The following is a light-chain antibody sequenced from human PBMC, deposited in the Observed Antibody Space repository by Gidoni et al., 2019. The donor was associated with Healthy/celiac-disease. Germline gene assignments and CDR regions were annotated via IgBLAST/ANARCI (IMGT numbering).Light chain of an antibody. Sequence: DNQMTQSPSTLSASVGDRVTITCRASQSISSWLAWYQQKPGKAPKLLIYDASSLESGVPSRFSGSGSGTEFTLTISSLQPDDFATYYCQQYNSYLFGGGTKVEIK. V-gene: IGKV1-5*01. J-gene: IGKJ4*01. CDR3: QQYNSYL. CDR2: DAS. CDR1: QSISSW.